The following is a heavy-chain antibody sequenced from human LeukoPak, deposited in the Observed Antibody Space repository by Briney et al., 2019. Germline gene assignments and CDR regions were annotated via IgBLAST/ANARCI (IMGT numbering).Heavy chain of an antibody. CDR2: INHSGST. Sequence: SETLSLTCAVYGGSFSGYYWSWIRQPPGKGLEWIGEINHSGSTNYNPSLKSRVTISVDTSKNQFSLKLSSVTAADTAVYYCAIAYSSSSGRFDYWGQGTLVTVSS. CDR3: AIAYSSSSGRFDY. J-gene: IGHJ4*02. D-gene: IGHD6-6*01. CDR1: GGSFSGYY. V-gene: IGHV4-34*01.